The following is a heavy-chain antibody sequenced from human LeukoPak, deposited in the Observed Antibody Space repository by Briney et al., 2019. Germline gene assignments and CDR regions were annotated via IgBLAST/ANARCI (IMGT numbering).Heavy chain of an antibody. Sequence: SETLSLTCTVSGGSISSYYWSWIRQPPGKGLEWIGYIYYSGSTNYNPSLKSRVTISVDTSKNQFSLKLSSVTAADTAVYYCARVNYGGNFHFDYWGQGTLVTVSS. CDR3: ARVNYGGNFHFDY. CDR2: IYYSGST. V-gene: IGHV4-59*01. J-gene: IGHJ4*02. D-gene: IGHD4-23*01. CDR1: GGSISSYY.